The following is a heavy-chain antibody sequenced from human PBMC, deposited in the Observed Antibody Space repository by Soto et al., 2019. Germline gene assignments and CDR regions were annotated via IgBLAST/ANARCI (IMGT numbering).Heavy chain of an antibody. J-gene: IGHJ6*02. Sequence: QVQLVQSGAEVKKPGASVKVSCKASGYTFTSYGISWVRQAPGQGLEWMGWISAYNGNTNYAEKLQGRVTMTTDTSTSTAYMELRSLRSDDTAVYYCARAPPVTVVAYYYYGMDVWGQGTTVTVSS. D-gene: IGHD2-15*01. CDR1: GYTFTSYG. CDR2: ISAYNGNT. V-gene: IGHV1-18*04. CDR3: ARAPPVTVVAYYYYGMDV.